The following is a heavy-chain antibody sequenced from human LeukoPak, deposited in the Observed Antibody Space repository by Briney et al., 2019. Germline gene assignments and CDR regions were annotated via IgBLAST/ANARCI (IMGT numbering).Heavy chain of an antibody. J-gene: IGHJ4*02. Sequence: GGSLRLSCAASGFTFSSYWMHWVRQAPGKGLVWVSRINSDGSSTSYADSVKGRFTISRDNAKNTLYLQMNSLRAEDTAVYYCARVNGYRLFDYWGQGTLVTVSS. CDR2: INSDGSST. CDR1: GFTFSSYW. D-gene: IGHD5-24*01. CDR3: ARVNGYRLFDY. V-gene: IGHV3-74*01.